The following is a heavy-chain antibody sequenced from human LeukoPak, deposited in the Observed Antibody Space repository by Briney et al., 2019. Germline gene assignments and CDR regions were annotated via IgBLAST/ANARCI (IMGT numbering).Heavy chain of an antibody. CDR2: INKDGSQK. CDR1: GFTFSNYW. D-gene: IGHD2-2*01. CDR3: ARLYCTSASCDSCFDY. J-gene: IGHJ4*02. V-gene: IGHV3-7*05. Sequence: GGSLRLSCAASGFTFSNYWMSWVRQAPGKGLEWVANINKDGSQKLDSVEGRFTISRDNAKNSLYLQMQSLRADDTAVYYCARLYCTSASCDSCFDYWGQGTLVTVSS.